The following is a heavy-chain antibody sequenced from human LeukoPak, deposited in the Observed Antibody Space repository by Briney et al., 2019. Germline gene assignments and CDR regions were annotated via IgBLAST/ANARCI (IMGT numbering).Heavy chain of an antibody. CDR1: GYIFTSYY. V-gene: IGHV7-4-1*02. Sequence: ASVKVSCKASGYIFTSYYIHWVRQAPGQGLEWMGWINTNTGNPTYAQGFTGRFVFSLDTSVSTAYLQISSLKAEDTAVYYCARDQREYSYGLPHYYYYYMDVWGKGTTVTVSS. CDR2: INTNTGNP. CDR3: ARDQREYSYGLPHYYYYYMDV. J-gene: IGHJ6*03. D-gene: IGHD5-18*01.